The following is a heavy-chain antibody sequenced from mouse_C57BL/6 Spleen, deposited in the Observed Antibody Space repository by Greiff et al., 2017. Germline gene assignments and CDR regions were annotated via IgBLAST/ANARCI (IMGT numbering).Heavy chain of an antibody. CDR3: TRDGTTVVANWYFDV. V-gene: IGHV5-9-1*02. CDR2: ISSGGDYI. J-gene: IGHJ1*03. CDR1: GFTFSSYA. D-gene: IGHD1-1*01. Sequence: EVNVVESGEGLVKPGGSLKLSCAASGFTFSSYAMSWVRQTPEKRLEWVAYISSGGDYIYYADTVKGRFTISRDNARTTLYLQMSSLKSEDTAMYYCTRDGTTVVANWYFDVWGTGTTVTVSS.